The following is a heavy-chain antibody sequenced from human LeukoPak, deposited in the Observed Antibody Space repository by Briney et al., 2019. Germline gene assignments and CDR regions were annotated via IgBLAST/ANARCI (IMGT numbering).Heavy chain of an antibody. D-gene: IGHD3-22*01. Sequence: PSETLSLTCAVYGGSFSGYYWSWIRQPPGKGLEWTGEINHSGSTNYNPSLKGRVTISVDTSKNQFSLKLSSVTAADTAVYYCARGPPYYYDSSGYSAEADYWGQGTLVTVSS. J-gene: IGHJ4*02. V-gene: IGHV4-34*01. CDR2: INHSGST. CDR1: GGSFSGYY. CDR3: ARGPPYYYDSSGYSAEADY.